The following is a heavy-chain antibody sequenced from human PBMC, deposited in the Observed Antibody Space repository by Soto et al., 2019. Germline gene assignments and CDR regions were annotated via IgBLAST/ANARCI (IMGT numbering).Heavy chain of an antibody. V-gene: IGHV3-21*01. Sequence: EVQLVESGGGLVKPGGSLRLSCAASGFTFSGHTINWVRQAPGKGLEWVSSVSSSSSYIYYADSVKGRFTVSRDNAEKSLYLQMNSLRAEDTAIYDCARCMGFDGSGYAFFDSWGQGTVVTVSS. D-gene: IGHD3-10*01. CDR2: VSSSSSYI. J-gene: IGHJ4*02. CDR3: ARCMGFDGSGYAFFDS. CDR1: GFTFSGHT.